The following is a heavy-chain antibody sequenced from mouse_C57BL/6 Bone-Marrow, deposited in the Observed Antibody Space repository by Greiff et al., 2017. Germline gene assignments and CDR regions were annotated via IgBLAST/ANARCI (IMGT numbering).Heavy chain of an antibody. CDR1: GYAFSSSW. D-gene: IGHD2-2*01. CDR2: IYPGDGDT. Sequence: VQLQQSGPELVKPGASVKISCKASGYAFSSSWMNWVKQRPGKGLEWIGRIYPGDGDTNYNGKFKGKATLTADKSSSTAYMQLSSLTSEDSAVYFCAKAMFTEDWGQGTLVTVSA. V-gene: IGHV1-82*01. J-gene: IGHJ3*01. CDR3: AKAMFTED.